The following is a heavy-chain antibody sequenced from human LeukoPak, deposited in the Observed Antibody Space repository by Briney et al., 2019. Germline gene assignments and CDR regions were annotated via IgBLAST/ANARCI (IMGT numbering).Heavy chain of an antibody. V-gene: IGHV3-30*02. D-gene: IGHD6-19*01. CDR3: ARDWLAKIAVAGNFDP. Sequence: GGSLRLSCAASGFTFSSYGMHWVRQAPGKGLEWVAFIRYDGSNKYYADSVKGRFTISRDNSKNTLYLQMNSLRAEDTAVYYCARDWLAKIAVAGNFDPWGQGTLVTVSS. CDR2: IRYDGSNK. CDR1: GFTFSSYG. J-gene: IGHJ5*02.